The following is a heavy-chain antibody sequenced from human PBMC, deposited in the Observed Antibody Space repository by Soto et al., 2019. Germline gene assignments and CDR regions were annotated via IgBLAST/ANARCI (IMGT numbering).Heavy chain of an antibody. V-gene: IGHV3-30*18. CDR3: AKIPDAGYSYGDGGVDY. D-gene: IGHD5-18*01. CDR2: ISYDGSNK. Sequence: QVQLVESGGGVVQPGRSLRLSCAASGFTFSSYGMHWVRQAPGKGLEWVAVISYDGSNKYYAYSVKGRFTISRDNSKNTLYLQMNSLRAEDTAMYYCAKIPDAGYSYGDGGVDYWGHVTLVTVSS. CDR1: GFTFSSYG. J-gene: IGHJ4*01.